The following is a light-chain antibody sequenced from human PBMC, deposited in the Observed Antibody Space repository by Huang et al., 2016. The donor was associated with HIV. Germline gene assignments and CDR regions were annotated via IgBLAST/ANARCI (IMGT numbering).Light chain of an antibody. V-gene: IGKV1-39*01. CDR3: QQTYNVPRT. CDR2: AAS. J-gene: IGKJ2*01. Sequence: DIQMTQSPSSRSASIGDRVTMSCRASQTVDMYLNWYQQTPGRAPKLLIYAASNLQSDVPSRFSGTGSGTNFTLTISSLQPEDFVIYFCQQTYNVPRTFGQGTALEIK. CDR1: QTVDMY.